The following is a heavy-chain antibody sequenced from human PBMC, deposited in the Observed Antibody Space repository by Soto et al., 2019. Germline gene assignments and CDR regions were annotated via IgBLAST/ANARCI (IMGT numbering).Heavy chain of an antibody. CDR2: IYYSGST. V-gene: IGHV4-31*03. CDR1: GGSISSGGYY. Sequence: ASETLSLTCTVSGGSISSGGYYWSWIRQHPGKGLEWIGYIYYSGSTYYNPSLKSRVTISVDASKNQFSLKLSSVTAADTAVYYCARNSGSVLGMDVWGQGTTVTVSS. D-gene: IGHD1-26*01. CDR3: ARNSGSVLGMDV. J-gene: IGHJ6*02.